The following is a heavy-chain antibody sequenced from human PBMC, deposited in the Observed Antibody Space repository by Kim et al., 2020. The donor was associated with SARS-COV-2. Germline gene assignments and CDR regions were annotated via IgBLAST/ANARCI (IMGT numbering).Heavy chain of an antibody. D-gene: IGHD6-19*01. V-gene: IGHV1-46*01. CDR2: INPTGGST. Sequence: ASVKVSCKASGYTFTNYYMHWVRQAPGQGLEWMGIINPTGGSTTYAQRFQGRVTMTRDTSTSTVHMEVSSLRSEDTAAYYCARGPIAVAGRAFDYWGQGTLVTVSS. J-gene: IGHJ4*02. CDR3: ARGPIAVAGRAFDY. CDR1: GYTFTNYY.